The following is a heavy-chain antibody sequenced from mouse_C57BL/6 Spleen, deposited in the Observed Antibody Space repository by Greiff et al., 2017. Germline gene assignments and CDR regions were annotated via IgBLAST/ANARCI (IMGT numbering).Heavy chain of an antibody. CDR3: ARQGGDYGGFAY. CDR2: ISSGGSYT. D-gene: IGHD2-4*01. CDR1: GFTFSSYG. Sequence: DVMLVESGGDLVKPGGSLKLSCAASGFTFSSYGMSWVRQTPDKRLEWVATISSGGSYTYYPDSVKGRFTISRDNAKNTLYLQMSSLKSEDTAMYYCARQGGDYGGFAYWGQGTLVTVSA. J-gene: IGHJ3*01. V-gene: IGHV5-6*02.